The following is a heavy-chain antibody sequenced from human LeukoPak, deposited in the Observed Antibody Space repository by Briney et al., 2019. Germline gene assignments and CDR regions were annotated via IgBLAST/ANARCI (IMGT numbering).Heavy chain of an antibody. J-gene: IGHJ4*02. Sequence: PSETLSLTCTVSGGSISSSSYYWGWIRQPPGKGLEWIGSIYYSGSTYYNPSLKSRVTISVDTSKNQFSLKLSSVTAADTAVYYCARVTPPYYYDSSGHFDYWGQGTLVTVSS. D-gene: IGHD3-22*01. V-gene: IGHV4-39*07. CDR2: IYYSGST. CDR1: GGSISSSSYY. CDR3: ARVTPPYYYDSSGHFDY.